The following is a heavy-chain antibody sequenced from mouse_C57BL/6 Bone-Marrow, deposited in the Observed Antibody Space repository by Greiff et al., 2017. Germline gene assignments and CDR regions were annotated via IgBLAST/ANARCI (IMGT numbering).Heavy chain of an antibody. Sequence: VKLVESGPGLVAPSQSLSITCTVSGFSLTSYAISWVRQTPGQGLEWLGVIWTGGGTKYNSALKSRLSISKDNSKSQVFLKMNSLQPDNTARYYCARNGPTTAYFDYWGQGTTLTVSS. CDR2: IWTGGGT. D-gene: IGHD1-2*01. CDR3: ARNGPTTAYFDY. V-gene: IGHV2-9-1*01. CDR1: GFSLTSYA. J-gene: IGHJ2*01.